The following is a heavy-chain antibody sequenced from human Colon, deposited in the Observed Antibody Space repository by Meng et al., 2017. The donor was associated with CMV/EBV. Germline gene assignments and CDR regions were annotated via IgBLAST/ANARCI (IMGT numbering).Heavy chain of an antibody. J-gene: IGHJ4*02. CDR3: VRGGYSGTQTGGVQEY. CDR1: GGSISTYY. D-gene: IGHD5-12*01. V-gene: IGHV4-4*07. Sequence: QVQLQESGPGLVKPSETLSLNCTVSGGSISTYYWSWIRQPAGEGLEWLGRISTNRNTDYNPSLNSRATIWLDTSNNQFSLKLTSVTAADTAVYYCVRGGYSGTQTGGVQEYWGQGTLVTVSS. CDR2: ISTNRNT.